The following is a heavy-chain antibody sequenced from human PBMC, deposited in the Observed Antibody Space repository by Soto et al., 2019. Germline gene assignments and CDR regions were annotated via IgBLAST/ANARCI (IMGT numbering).Heavy chain of an antibody. V-gene: IGHV3-7*03. J-gene: IGHJ4*02. D-gene: IGHD1-26*01. CDR1: GLTFSDYW. CDR2: IKQDESEK. Sequence: GGPLRLSCVTYGLTFSDYWMSWVRQAPGKGLERVANIKQDESEKNYLDSVKGRFTISRDNAKNSLYLQMNSLRAEDTAVYYCASDRFRGTYYLRGVTYFFEEWGQGAPVTVSS. CDR3: ASDRFRGTYYLRGVTYFFEE.